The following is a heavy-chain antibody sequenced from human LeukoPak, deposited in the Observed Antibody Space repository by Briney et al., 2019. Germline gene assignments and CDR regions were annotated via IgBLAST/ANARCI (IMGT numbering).Heavy chain of an antibody. CDR2: IIAIFGTA. D-gene: IGHD4-23*01. J-gene: IGHJ4*02. CDR1: GGTFSSYA. V-gene: IGHV1-69*05. CDR3: ARGTRGTMVVTQLDY. Sequence: ASVKVSCKASGGTFSSYAISWVRQAPGQGLEWMGGIIAIFGTANYAQKVQGRVTITTDESTSTAYMELSSLRPEPTDVYYCARGTRGTMVVTQLDYWGQGALVTVSS.